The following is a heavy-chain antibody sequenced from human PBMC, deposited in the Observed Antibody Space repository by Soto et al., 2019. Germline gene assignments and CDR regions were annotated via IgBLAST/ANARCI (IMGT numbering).Heavy chain of an antibody. Sequence: GGSLRLSCAASGFTFSSYSMNWVRQAPGKGLEWVSYISSSSSTIYYADSVKGRFTISRDNAKNSLYLQMNSLRDEDTAVYYCARDRPRYYDFWSGYWYFDLWGRGTLVTVSS. CDR1: GFTFSSYS. CDR3: ARDRPRYYDFWSGYWYFDL. J-gene: IGHJ2*01. D-gene: IGHD3-3*01. CDR2: ISSSSSTI. V-gene: IGHV3-48*02.